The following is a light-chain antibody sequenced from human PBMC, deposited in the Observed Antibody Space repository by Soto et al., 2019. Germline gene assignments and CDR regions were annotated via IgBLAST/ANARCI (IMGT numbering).Light chain of an antibody. CDR1: SSDVGGYNY. CDR2: DVS. CDR3: SSCTSSREV. V-gene: IGLV2-14*01. J-gene: IGLJ2*01. Sequence: QSALTQPASVSGSPGQSITISCTGTSSDVGGYNYVSWYQQHPGKAPKLMIYDVSNRPSGVSNRFSGSKSGNTASLTISGLQAEDEADYYCSSCTSSREVFGGGTKLTVL.